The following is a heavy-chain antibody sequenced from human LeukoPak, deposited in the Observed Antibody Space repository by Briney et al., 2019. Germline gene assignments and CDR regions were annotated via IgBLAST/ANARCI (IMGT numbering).Heavy chain of an antibody. CDR1: GFTFSSYW. D-gene: IGHD3-3*01. CDR3: ARSAGDFWSGYFRGLWFDY. Sequence: GSLGLSCAASGFTFSSYWMSWVRQAPGKGLEWVANIKQDGSEKYYVDSVKGRFTISRDNAKNSLYLQMNSLRAEDTAVYYCARSAGDFWSGYFRGLWFDYWGQGTLVTVSS. J-gene: IGHJ4*02. CDR2: IKQDGSEK. V-gene: IGHV3-7*01.